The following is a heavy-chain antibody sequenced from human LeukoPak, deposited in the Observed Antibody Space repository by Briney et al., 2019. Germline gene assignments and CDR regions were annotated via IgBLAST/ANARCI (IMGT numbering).Heavy chain of an antibody. V-gene: IGHV3-30*02. Sequence: GGSLRLSCAASGFTFSSYGMHWVRQAPGKGLEWVAVIWYDGSNKYYADSVKGRFTISRDNSKNTLYLQMNSLRAEDTAVYYCAKEPLPYSSGWYRRYYFDYWGQGTLVTASS. D-gene: IGHD6-19*01. CDR1: GFTFSSYG. CDR3: AKEPLPYSSGWYRRYYFDY. J-gene: IGHJ4*02. CDR2: IWYDGSNK.